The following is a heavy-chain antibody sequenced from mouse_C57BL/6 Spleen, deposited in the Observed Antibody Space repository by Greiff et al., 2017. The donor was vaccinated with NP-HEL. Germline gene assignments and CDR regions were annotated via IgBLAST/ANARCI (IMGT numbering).Heavy chain of an antibody. CDR2: IYIGNGYT. CDR1: GYTFTSYG. D-gene: IGHD1-1*01. CDR3: ARKGYGSSYWYFDV. V-gene: IGHV1-58*01. Sequence: VQLQQSGAELVRPGSSVKMSCKTSGYTFTSYGINWVKQRPGQGLEWIGYIYIGNGYTEYNAKFKGKATLTSDTSSSTAYMQLSSLTSEDSAIYFGARKGYGSSYWYFDVWGTGTTVTVSS. J-gene: IGHJ1*03.